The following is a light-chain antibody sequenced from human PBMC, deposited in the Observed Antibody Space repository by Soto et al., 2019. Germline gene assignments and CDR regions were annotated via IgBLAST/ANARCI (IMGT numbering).Light chain of an antibody. CDR1: SSDVGGYNY. CDR2: EVN. Sequence: QSALAQPPSASGSPGQSVAISCTGTSSDVGGYNYVSWYQQHPGKAPKLMIYEVNKRPSGVPDRFSGSKSGNTASLTVSGLKADHDDDYYCSSYAGSSNVFGTGTKGTVL. J-gene: IGLJ1*01. CDR3: SSYAGSSNV. V-gene: IGLV2-8*01.